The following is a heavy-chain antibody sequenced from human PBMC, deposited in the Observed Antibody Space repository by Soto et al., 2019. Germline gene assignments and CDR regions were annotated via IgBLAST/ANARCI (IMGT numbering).Heavy chain of an antibody. CDR2: IIPILGIA. V-gene: IGHV1-69*02. CDR3: ASASVGGRGYSYGAVDY. CDR1: GDPFSSYT. D-gene: IGHD5-18*01. Sequence: VSCKASGDPFSSYTISWVRQAPGQGLEWMGRIIPILGIANYAQKFQGRVTITADKSTSTAYMELSSLRSEDTAVYYCASASVGGRGYSYGAVDYWGQGTLVTVSS. J-gene: IGHJ4*02.